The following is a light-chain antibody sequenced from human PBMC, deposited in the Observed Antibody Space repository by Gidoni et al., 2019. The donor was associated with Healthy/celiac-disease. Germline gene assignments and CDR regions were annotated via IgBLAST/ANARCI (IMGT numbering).Light chain of an antibody. J-gene: IGKJ4*01. V-gene: IGKV3-15*01. CDR1: QRVSSN. CDR3: QQYNNWLT. Sequence: EILMTQSPATLSVSPGERATLSCRSSQRVSSNLAWYQQKPGQAPRLLIYGASTRATGIPARFSGSGSGTEFTLTISSLQYEDFAVYYCQQYNNWLTFGGGTKVEIK. CDR2: GAS.